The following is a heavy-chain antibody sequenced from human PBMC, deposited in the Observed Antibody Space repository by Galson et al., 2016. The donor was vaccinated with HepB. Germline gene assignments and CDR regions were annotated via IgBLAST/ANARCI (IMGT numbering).Heavy chain of an antibody. V-gene: IGHV5-51*01. CDR2: IYPGTSET. CDR3: AKGSGLSMDV. D-gene: IGHD3-16*02. CDR1: GYNFDYYW. J-gene: IGHJ6*02. Sequence: QSGAEVKKPGESLKISCQGSGYNFDYYWIGWVRQMPGKGLEWMGIIYPGTSETNYSPSLQGQVTTSVDKSINTAYLQWSSLKASDTAMYYGAKGSGLSMDVWGQGTTVTGSS.